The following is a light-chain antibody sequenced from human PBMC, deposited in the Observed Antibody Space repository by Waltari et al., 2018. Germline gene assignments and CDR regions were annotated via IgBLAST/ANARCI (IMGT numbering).Light chain of an antibody. CDR3: QHATDWPPAFT. V-gene: IGKV3-11*01. CDR2: GSS. J-gene: IGKJ3*01. CDR1: QSVSAY. Sequence: VLTQSPATLSLSPGDGATLSCRASQSVSAYLPWYQQNPGQAPRLLIYGSSTSATGVPDRLSGRGSGTDYSLTISSVEPEDFAVYYCQHATDWPPAFTFGPGTRVDLK.